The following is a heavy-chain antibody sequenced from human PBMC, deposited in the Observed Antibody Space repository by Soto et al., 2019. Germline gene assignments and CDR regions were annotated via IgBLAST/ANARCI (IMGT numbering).Heavy chain of an antibody. CDR3: ARRPYPLYCSSTSCRKKNNWFDP. J-gene: IGHJ5*02. D-gene: IGHD2-2*01. CDR2: INHSGST. CDR1: GGSFSCYY. Sequence: SETLSLTCAVYGGSFSCYYWSWIRQPPGKGLEWIGEINHSGSTNYNPSLKSRVTISVDTSKNQFSLKLSSVTAADTAVYYCARRPYPLYCSSTSCRKKNNWFDPWGQGTLVTVSS. V-gene: IGHV4-34*01.